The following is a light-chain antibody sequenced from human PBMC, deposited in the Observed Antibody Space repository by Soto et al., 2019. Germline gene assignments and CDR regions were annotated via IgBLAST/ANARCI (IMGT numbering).Light chain of an antibody. V-gene: IGKV3-20*01. CDR2: GAS. CDR1: QSVTRNY. J-gene: IGKJ1*01. CDR3: QQYASSPWT. Sequence: EIALTQSPGTLSLSPGERATLSCRASQSVTRNYLAWYQQKPGQAPSLLIYGASARGAGIPDRFSGSGTGTDFALTMSGLEPEDFAVYFCQQYASSPWTFGQGTKVDIK.